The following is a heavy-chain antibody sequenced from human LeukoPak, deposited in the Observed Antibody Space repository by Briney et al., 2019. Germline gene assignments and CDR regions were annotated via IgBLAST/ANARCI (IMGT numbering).Heavy chain of an antibody. Sequence: PSETLSLTCAVYGGSFSGYYWSWIRQPPGKGLEWIGEINHSGSTNYNPSLTSRVTISVDTSKNQFSLKLSSVTAADTAVYYCARAERQYYYDSSGYYKGYYFDYWGQGTLVTVSS. CDR1: GGSFSGYY. D-gene: IGHD3-22*01. CDR3: ARAERQYYYDSSGYYKGYYFDY. J-gene: IGHJ4*02. V-gene: IGHV4-34*01. CDR2: INHSGST.